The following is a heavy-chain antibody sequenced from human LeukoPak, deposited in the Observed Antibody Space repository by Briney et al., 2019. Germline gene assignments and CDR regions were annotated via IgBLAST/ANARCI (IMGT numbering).Heavy chain of an antibody. J-gene: IGHJ4*02. CDR2: IYYSGST. CDR1: GGSISSYY. V-gene: IGHV4-59*01. D-gene: IGHD3-22*01. Sequence: PSETLSLTCAVSGGSISSYYWSWIRQPPGKGLEWIGYIYYSGSTNYNPSLKSRVTISVDTSKNQFSLKLSSVTAADTAVYYCARGNYDTWTDYWGQGTLVTVSS. CDR3: ARGNYDTWTDY.